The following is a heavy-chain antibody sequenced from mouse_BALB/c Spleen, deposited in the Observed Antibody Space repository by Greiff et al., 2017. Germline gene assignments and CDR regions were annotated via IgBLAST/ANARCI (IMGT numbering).Heavy chain of an antibody. Sequence: LQQPGAELVKPGASVKMSCKASGYTFTSYNMHWVKQTPGQGLEWIGAIYPGNGDTSYNQKFKGKATLTADKSSSTAYMQLSSLTSEDSAVYYCARDGLRWFAYWGQGTLVTVSA. CDR1: GYTFTSYN. V-gene: IGHV1-12*01. CDR3: ARDGLRWFAY. J-gene: IGHJ3*01. D-gene: IGHD1-1*01. CDR2: IYPGNGDT.